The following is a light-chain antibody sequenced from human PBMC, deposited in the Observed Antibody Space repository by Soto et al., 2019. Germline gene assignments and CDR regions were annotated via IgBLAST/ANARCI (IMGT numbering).Light chain of an antibody. CDR1: SSNIGAGYD. J-gene: IGLJ3*02. CDR3: QSYDSSLSGSV. V-gene: IGLV1-40*01. CDR2: GNS. Sequence: QAVVTQPPSVSGAPGQRVTISCTGSSSNIGAGYDVPWYQQLPGTAPKLLIYGNSNRPSGVPDRFSGSQSGTSASLAITELQAEDEADYYCQSYDSSLSGSVFGGGTKLTVL.